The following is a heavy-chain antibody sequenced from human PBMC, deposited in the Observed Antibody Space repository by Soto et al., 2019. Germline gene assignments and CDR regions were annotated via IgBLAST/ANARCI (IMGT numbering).Heavy chain of an antibody. CDR3: ARETHWPGYSIDY. CDR2: ISSSSSYI. J-gene: IGHJ4*02. Sequence: EVQLVESGGGLVKPGGSQRLSCAASGFTFSSYSMNWVRQAPGKGLEWVSSISSSSSYIYYADSVKGRFTISRDNAKNSLYLQMNSLRAEDTAVYYCARETHWPGYSIDYWGQGTLVTVSS. CDR1: GFTFSSYS. D-gene: IGHD6-13*01. V-gene: IGHV3-21*01.